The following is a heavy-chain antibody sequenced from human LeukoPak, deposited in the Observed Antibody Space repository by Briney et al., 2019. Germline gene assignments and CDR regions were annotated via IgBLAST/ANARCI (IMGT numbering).Heavy chain of an antibody. Sequence: GESLKISCKGSGYIFTSYWISWVRQMPGKGLEWMGRIDPSDSYTNYSPSFQGHVSVWAVQSISSACLQWSGLKASDTAMYYCGRRWLVRGVPSNWFDPWGEGTLVSVSS. D-gene: IGHD3-10*01. CDR2: IDPSDSYT. V-gene: IGHV5-10-1*01. CDR3: GRRWLVRGVPSNWFDP. CDR1: GYIFTSYW. J-gene: IGHJ5*02.